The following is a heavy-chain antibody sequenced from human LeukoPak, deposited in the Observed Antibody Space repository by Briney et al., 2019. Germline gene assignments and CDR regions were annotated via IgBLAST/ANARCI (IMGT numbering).Heavy chain of an antibody. CDR1: GGTFSSYA. CDR2: IIPILGIA. D-gene: IGHD3-10*01. J-gene: IGHJ4*02. V-gene: IGHV1-69*04. CDR3: AREVGTMVRGVILFDY. Sequence: SVKVSCKASGGTFSSYAISWVRQAPGQGLEWMGGIIPILGIANYVQKFQGRVTITVDKSTSTDYMELSSLRSEDTAVYYCAREVGTMVRGVILFDYWGQGTLVTVSS.